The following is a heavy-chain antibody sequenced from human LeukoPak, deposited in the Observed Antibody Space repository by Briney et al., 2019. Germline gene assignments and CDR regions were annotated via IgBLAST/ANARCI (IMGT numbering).Heavy chain of an antibody. V-gene: IGHV3-7*03. CDR3: ARVRRVGE. Sequence: GGSLRLSCAASGFTFSNYSMTWVRQAPGKGLEGVANIKERGSEKNYVYSVKGRFTVSRDNAKNSLLLQMNSLISEDTAGYKCARVRRVGEWGQGALVTVSS. J-gene: IGHJ4*02. CDR1: GFTFSNYS. CDR2: IKERGSEK. D-gene: IGHD2-15*01.